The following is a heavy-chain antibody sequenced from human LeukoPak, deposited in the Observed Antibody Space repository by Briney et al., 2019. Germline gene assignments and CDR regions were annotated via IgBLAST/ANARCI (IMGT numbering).Heavy chain of an antibody. Sequence: GGSLRLSCAASGFTFSSYAMSCVRQAPGKGLEWVSAISGSGGSTYYADSVKGRFTISRDNSKNTLYQQMNSLRAEDTAVYYRAKDEQWLEYYFDYWGQGTLVTVSS. CDR3: AKDEQWLEYYFDY. D-gene: IGHD6-19*01. J-gene: IGHJ4*02. CDR2: ISGSGGST. V-gene: IGHV3-23*01. CDR1: GFTFSSYA.